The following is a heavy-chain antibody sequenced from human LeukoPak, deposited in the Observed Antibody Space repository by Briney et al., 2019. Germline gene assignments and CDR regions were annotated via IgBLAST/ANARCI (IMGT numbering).Heavy chain of an antibody. V-gene: IGHV4-31*03. J-gene: IGHJ4*02. D-gene: IGHD5-12*01. CDR3: ARATYSGYNYVWEGPKYYFDY. Sequence: SETLSLTCTVSGGSISSGGYYWSWIRQHPGKGLEWIGYIYYSGSTYYNPSLKSRVTISVDTSKNQFSLKLSSVTAADTAVYYCARATYSGYNYVWEGPKYYFDYWGQGTLVTVSS. CDR1: GGSISSGGYY. CDR2: IYYSGST.